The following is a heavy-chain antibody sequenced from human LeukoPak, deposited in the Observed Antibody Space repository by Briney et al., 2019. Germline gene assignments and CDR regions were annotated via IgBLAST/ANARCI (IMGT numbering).Heavy chain of an antibody. V-gene: IGHV4-34*01. D-gene: IGHD2-2*02. CDR3: ARGGVVVVPAAIRVVFDY. Sequence: SETLSLTCAVYGGSFSGYYWSWTRQPPGKGLEWIGEINHSGSTNYNPSLKSRVTISVDTSKNQFSLKLSSVTAADTAVYYCARGGVVVVPAAIRVVFDYWGQGTLVTVSS. J-gene: IGHJ4*02. CDR2: INHSGST. CDR1: GGSFSGYY.